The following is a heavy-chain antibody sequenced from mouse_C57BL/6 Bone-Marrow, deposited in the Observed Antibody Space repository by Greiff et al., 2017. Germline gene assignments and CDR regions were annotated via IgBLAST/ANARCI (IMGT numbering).Heavy chain of an antibody. V-gene: IGHV1-62-2*01. CDR2: FYPGSGSI. CDR1: GYTFTEYT. Sequence: VQLMESGAELVKPGASVKLSCKASGYTFTEYTIHWVKQRPGQGLEWIGWFYPGSGSIKYNEKFKVKATLTANKSSSTVYLELSSLTSEYSAVYVCASHGDWYYAMDYWGQGTSVTVSS. CDR3: ASHGDWYYAMDY. J-gene: IGHJ4*01.